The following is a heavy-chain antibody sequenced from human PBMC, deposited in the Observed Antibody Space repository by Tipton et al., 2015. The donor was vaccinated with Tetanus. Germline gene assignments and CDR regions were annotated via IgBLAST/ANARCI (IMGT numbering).Heavy chain of an antibody. V-gene: IGHV3-11*01. J-gene: IGHJ4*02. D-gene: IGHD1-26*01. CDR1: GFTFSSYA. Sequence: GSLRLSCAASGFTFSSYAMSWVRQAPGKGLEWISYISGVGNIMNYADSVKGRFTISRDNAKNSLYLQMNSLRAEDSAVYYCARDIIRVGATRYFDHWGQGILVTVSS. CDR2: ISGVGNIM. CDR3: ARDIIRVGATRYFDH.